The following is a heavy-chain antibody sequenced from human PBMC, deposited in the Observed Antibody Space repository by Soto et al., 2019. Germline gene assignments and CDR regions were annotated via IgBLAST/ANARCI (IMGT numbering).Heavy chain of an antibody. Sequence: ASVKVSCKASGYTFTGHYIHWVRQAPEQGPEWMGEIGPESGATRYAQKFRGRVTMTRDMSITTVYMELNNLSPDDTAVYYCGRGRSGQIVVFYWGQGTPVTVSS. V-gene: IGHV1-2*02. D-gene: IGHD5-12*01. CDR3: GRGRSGQIVVFY. J-gene: IGHJ4*02. CDR1: GYTFTGHY. CDR2: IGPESGAT.